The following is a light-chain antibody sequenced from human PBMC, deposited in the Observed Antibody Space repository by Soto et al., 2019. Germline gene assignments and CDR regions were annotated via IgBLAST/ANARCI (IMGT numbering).Light chain of an antibody. Sequence: QSALTQPASVSGSPGQSITISCTGTSSDIGDYNYVSWYQQHPGKAPKLMIYDVSNRPSGVSNRFSGSKSGNTASLTISGLQAEDEADYYCSSYTSSIVVFGGGTKVTVL. V-gene: IGLV2-14*01. J-gene: IGLJ2*01. CDR2: DVS. CDR1: SSDIGDYNY. CDR3: SSYTSSIVV.